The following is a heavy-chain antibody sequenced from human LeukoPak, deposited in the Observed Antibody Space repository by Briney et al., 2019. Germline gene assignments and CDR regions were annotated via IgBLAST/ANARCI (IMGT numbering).Heavy chain of an antibody. Sequence: AASVKVSCKASGYTFTSYGICWVRQAPGQGLEWMGWISAYNGNTNYAQKLQGRVTMTTDTSTSTAYMELRSLRSDDTAVYYCARDRMRTTVTTTFDYWGQGTLVTVSS. D-gene: IGHD4-17*01. CDR3: ARDRMRTTVTTTFDY. CDR2: ISAYNGNT. V-gene: IGHV1-18*01. CDR1: GYTFTSYG. J-gene: IGHJ4*02.